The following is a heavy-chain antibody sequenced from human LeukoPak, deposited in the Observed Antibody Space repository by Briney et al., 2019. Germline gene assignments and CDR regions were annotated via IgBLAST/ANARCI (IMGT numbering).Heavy chain of an antibody. D-gene: IGHD6-6*01. CDR3: ARDLSSSNTIFDY. Sequence: GASVKVSCKASGGTFSSYAISWVRQAPGQGLEWMGRIIPILGIANYAQKFQGRVTITADKSTSTAYMELSSLRSEDTAVYYCARDLSSSNTIFDYWGQGTLVTVSS. CDR2: IIPILGIA. CDR1: GGTFSSYA. V-gene: IGHV1-69*04. J-gene: IGHJ4*02.